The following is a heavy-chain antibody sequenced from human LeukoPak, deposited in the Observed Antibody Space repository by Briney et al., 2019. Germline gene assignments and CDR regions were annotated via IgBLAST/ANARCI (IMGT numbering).Heavy chain of an antibody. V-gene: IGHV1-2*02. CDR1: GYTFTGHY. J-gene: IGHJ4*02. CDR3: ARGYALYSGRYIDFDY. Sequence: ASVKVPCMASGYTFTGHYMQWVRQAPGEGLEWMGWIYPNNGGTNYAQKLQGRVTMTRDTSISTAYMDLIRLRSDDTAVYYCARGYALYSGRYIDFDYWGQGTLVTVSS. D-gene: IGHD1-26*01. CDR2: IYPNNGGT.